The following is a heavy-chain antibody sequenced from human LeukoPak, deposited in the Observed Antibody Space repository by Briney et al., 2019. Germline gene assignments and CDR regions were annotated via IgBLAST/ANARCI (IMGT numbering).Heavy chain of an antibody. J-gene: IGHJ4*02. CDR3: ARASKEGTTVTRFDY. CDR1: GGSISSGDYY. CDR2: IYYSGST. Sequence: PSQTLSLTCTVSGGSISSGDYYWTWIRQNPGQGLEWIGYIYYSGSTYYTPSLKSRVTISVDTSKNQFSLKLTSVTAADTAVYYCARASKEGTTVTRFDYWGQGTLVTVSS. D-gene: IGHD4-17*01. V-gene: IGHV4-31*03.